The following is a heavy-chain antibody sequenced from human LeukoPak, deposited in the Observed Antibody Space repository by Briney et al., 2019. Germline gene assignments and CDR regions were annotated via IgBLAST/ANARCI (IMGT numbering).Heavy chain of an antibody. D-gene: IGHD3-10*02. CDR3: AREDVVFVDAVRYYYYGMDV. J-gene: IGHJ6*02. V-gene: IGHV1-46*01. CDR2: INPSGGST. CDR1: GYNFISYY. Sequence: ASVKVSCKASGYNFISYYMHWVRQAPGQGLEWMGIINPSGGSTSYAQKFQDRVTMTRDTSTSTVYMELSSLKSEDTAVYYCAREDVVFVDAVRYYYYGMDVWGQWTTVTVSS.